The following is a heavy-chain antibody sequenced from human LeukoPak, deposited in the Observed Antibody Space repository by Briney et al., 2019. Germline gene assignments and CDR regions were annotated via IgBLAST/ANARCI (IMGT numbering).Heavy chain of an antibody. V-gene: IGHV4-34*01. CDR1: SGSFSNYY. CDR3: ARHKRRAEGRNYYYMDV. CDR2: INQSGAT. Sequence: SETLSLTCAVYSGSFSNYYWSWIRRPPEKGLEWIGEINQSGATNYNPSFKSRVTISVDTSKNQFSLKLKSVTAADTAVYYCARHKRRAEGRNYYYMDVWGKGATVTISS. J-gene: IGHJ6*03.